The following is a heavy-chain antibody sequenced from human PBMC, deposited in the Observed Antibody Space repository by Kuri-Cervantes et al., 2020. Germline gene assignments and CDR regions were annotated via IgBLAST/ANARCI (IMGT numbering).Heavy chain of an antibody. CDR1: GGSISSSSYY. V-gene: IGHV4-39*01. D-gene: IGHD1-26*01. CDR3: ARLDTLGMVGATTQYYFDY. J-gene: IGHJ4*02. Sequence: SETLSLTCTVSGGSISSSSYYWGWIRQPPGKGLEWIGSIYYSGSTYYNPSLKSRVTISVDTSKNQFSLKLSSVTAADTAVYYCARLDTLGMVGATTQYYFDYWGQGTLVTVSS. CDR2: IYYSGST.